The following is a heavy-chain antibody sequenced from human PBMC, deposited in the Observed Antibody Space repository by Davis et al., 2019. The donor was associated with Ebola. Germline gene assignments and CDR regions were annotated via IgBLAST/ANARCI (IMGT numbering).Heavy chain of an antibody. CDR3: ARDHSPDYNDYGLDV. V-gene: IGHV3-7*01. Sequence: PGGSLRLSCAASGFTFNSYWMSWVRQAPGKGPEWVASIKRGDGSDIYYADSVKGRFSISRDNAKNSLYLQMTSLRAEDTAVYYCARDHSPDYNDYGLDVWGQGTTVTVSS. CDR2: IKRGDGSDI. CDR1: GFTFNSYW. D-gene: IGHD4-11*01. J-gene: IGHJ6*02.